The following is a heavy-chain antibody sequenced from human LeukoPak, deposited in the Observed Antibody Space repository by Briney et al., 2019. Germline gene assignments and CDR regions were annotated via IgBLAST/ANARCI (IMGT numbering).Heavy chain of an antibody. Sequence: RRGGSLRLSCAASGFTFDDYGMSWVRHAPGKGLEWVSGINWNGGSTGYADSVKGRFTISRDNAKNSLYLQMNSLRAEDTALYYCARDLYNYYGSGSYPLDYWGQGTLVTVSS. CDR2: INWNGGST. D-gene: IGHD3-10*01. CDR1: GFTFDDYG. CDR3: ARDLYNYYGSGSYPLDY. J-gene: IGHJ4*02. V-gene: IGHV3-20*04.